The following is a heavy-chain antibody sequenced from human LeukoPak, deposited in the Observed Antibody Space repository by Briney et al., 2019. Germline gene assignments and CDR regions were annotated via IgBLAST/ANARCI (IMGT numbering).Heavy chain of an antibody. CDR2: INHSGST. CDR3: ARVRGRDGYNSNSIRFDY. CDR1: GGSFSGYY. D-gene: IGHD5-24*01. V-gene: IGHV4-34*01. J-gene: IGHJ4*02. Sequence: KPSETLSLTCAVYGGSFSGYYWSWIRQPPGKGLEWIGEINHSGSTNYNPSLKSRVTISVDTSKNQFSLKLSSVTAADTAVYYCARVRGRDGYNSNSIRFDYWGQGTLVTVSS.